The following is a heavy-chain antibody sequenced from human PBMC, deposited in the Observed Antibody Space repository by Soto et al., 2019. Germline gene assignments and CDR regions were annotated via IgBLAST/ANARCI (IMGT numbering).Heavy chain of an antibody. CDR2: MNPSRASGNT. D-gene: IGHD2-21*01. CDR3: ARSDGYNFNWLDS. J-gene: IGHJ5*01. CDR1: GYTFANYD. V-gene: IGHV1-8*01. Sequence: QVQLVQSGAEVKTPGASVKVSCKASGYTFANYDINWVRQAPGQGLEWMGWMNPSRASGNTGYAQKFQGRLTMTRDTDLSIAHMELSSLRNEDTAVYYCARSDGYNFNWLDSWGQGTLVTVST.